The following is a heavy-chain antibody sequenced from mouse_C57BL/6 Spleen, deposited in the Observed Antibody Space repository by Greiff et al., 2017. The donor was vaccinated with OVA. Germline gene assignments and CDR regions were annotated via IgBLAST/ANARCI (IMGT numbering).Heavy chain of an antibody. CDR2: ISYSGST. CDR1: GYSITSGYD. J-gene: IGHJ2*01. Sequence: DVKLVESGPGMVKPSQSLSLTCTVTGYSITSGYDWHWIRHFPGNKLAWMGYISYSGSTNYNPSLKSRISITHDTSKNHFFLKLNSVTTEDTATYYCAREGALYYIDYWGQGTTLTVSS. V-gene: IGHV3-1*01. CDR3: AREGALYYIDY.